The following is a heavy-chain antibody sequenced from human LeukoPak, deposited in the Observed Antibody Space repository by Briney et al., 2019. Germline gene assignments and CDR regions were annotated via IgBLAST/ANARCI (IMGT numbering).Heavy chain of an antibody. J-gene: IGHJ5*02. CDR3: ARDCSGGSCYYWFDP. CDR2: ISSSSSYI. Sequence: GGSLRLSCAASGFTFSSYNMNWVRQAPGKGLEWVSSISSSSSYIYYADSVKGRFTISRDNAKNSLYLQMNSLRAEDTAVYYCARDCSGGSCYYWFDPWGQGTLVTVSS. CDR1: GFTFSSYN. V-gene: IGHV3-21*01. D-gene: IGHD2-15*01.